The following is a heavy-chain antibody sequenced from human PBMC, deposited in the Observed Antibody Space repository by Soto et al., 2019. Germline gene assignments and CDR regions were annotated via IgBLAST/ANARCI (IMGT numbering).Heavy chain of an antibody. CDR1: GGSITNGYYY. Sequence: SETLSLSCTVSGGSITNGYYYWSWVRQNPGKGLEWIGHIYHSGRTYYRPSLKSRVTISVDTSKSQFSLNLSSVTAADTAVYYCASWGGIASPAYDGSLAPYDYWGQGTLVTVSS. V-gene: IGHV4-31*03. CDR2: IYHSGRT. CDR3: ASWGGIASPAYDGSLAPYDY. D-gene: IGHD6-13*01. J-gene: IGHJ4*02.